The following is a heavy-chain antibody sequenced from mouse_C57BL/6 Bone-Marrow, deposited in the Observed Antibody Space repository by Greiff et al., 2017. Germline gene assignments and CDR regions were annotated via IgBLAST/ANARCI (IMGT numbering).Heavy chain of an antibody. J-gene: IGHJ3*01. V-gene: IGHV5-4*03. CDR2: ISDGGSYT. Sequence: DVMLVESGGGLVKPGGSLKLSCAASGFTFSSYAMSWVRQTPEKRLEWVATISDGGSYTYYPDNVKGRFTISRDNAKNNLYLQMSHLKSEDTAMXSRESDLGYGGCSWLDYWGQGTLVTVSA. D-gene: IGHD1-1*02. CDR3: ESDLGYGGCSWLDY. CDR1: GFTFSSYA.